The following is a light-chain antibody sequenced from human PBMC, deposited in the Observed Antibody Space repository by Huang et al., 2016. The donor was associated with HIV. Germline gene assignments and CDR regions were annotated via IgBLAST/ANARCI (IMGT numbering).Light chain of an antibody. J-gene: IGKJ1*01. V-gene: IGKV3-15*01. CDR2: GAS. CDR3: QHYNNWPPWT. Sequence: EIVMTQSPATLSVSPGARATLSCRASQTVNDNLAWYHQKPGQPPRLLLYGASARATGIPVRFSGSGSGTDFTLTISSLQSEDSAVYYCQHYNNWPPWTFGQGTKVEVK. CDR1: QTVNDN.